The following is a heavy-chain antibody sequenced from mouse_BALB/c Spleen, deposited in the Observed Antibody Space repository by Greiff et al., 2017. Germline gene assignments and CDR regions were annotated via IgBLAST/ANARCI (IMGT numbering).Heavy chain of an antibody. CDR3: TPGTWFAY. D-gene: IGHD4-1*01. V-gene: IGHV1S81*02. J-gene: IGHJ3*01. CDR1: GYTFTSYY. Sequence: VQLVESGAELVKPGASVKLSCKASGYTFTSYYMYWVKQRPGQGLEWIGEINPSNGGTNFNEKFKSKATLTVDKSSSTAYMQLSSLTSEDSAVYYCTPGTWFAYWGQGTLVTVSA. CDR2: INPSNGGT.